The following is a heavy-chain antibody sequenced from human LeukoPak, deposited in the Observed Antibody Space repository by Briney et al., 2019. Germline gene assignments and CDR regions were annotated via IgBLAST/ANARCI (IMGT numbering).Heavy chain of an antibody. J-gene: IGHJ6*02. V-gene: IGHV4-59*01. Sequence: PSETLSLTCTVSGGSISGFHWSWIRQPPGKGLEWIGNIYSSGSTNYNPSLKSRVTISVDTSKNQFSLKLSSVTAADTAVYYCARDLTTVTKGMDVWGQGTSVTVSS. CDR2: IYSSGST. CDR3: ARDLTTVTKGMDV. CDR1: GGSISGFH. D-gene: IGHD4-17*01.